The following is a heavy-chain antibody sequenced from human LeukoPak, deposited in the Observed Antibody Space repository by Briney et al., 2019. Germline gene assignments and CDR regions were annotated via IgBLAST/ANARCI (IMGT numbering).Heavy chain of an antibody. CDR1: GGSICSGGYS. CDR3: AREGGGYSYGYRGNWFDP. D-gene: IGHD5-18*01. J-gene: IGHJ5*02. V-gene: IGHV4-30-2*01. CDR2: IYHSGST. Sequence: SETLSLTCAVSGGSICSGGYSWSWIRQPPGKGLEWIGYIYHSGSTYYNPSLKSRVTISVDRSKNQFSLKLSSVTAADTAVYYCAREGGGYSYGYRGNWFDPWGQGTLVTVSS.